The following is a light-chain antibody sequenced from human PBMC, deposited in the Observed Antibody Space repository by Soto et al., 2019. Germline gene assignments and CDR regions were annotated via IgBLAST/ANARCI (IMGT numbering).Light chain of an antibody. J-gene: IGKJ1*01. Sequence: DIVMTQSPDSLAVSLGERATINCKSSQSVLYSSNNKNYLAWYQQKPGQPSKLLIYWASTRESGVPDRFSGSGSGTDFTLTISSLQAEDVAVYYCQQYYNIPWTFGQGTKVDIK. CDR2: WAS. CDR1: QSVLYSSNNKNY. CDR3: QQYYNIPWT. V-gene: IGKV4-1*01.